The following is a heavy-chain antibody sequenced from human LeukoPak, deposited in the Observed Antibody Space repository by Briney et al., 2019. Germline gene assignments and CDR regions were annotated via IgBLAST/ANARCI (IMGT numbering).Heavy chain of an antibody. D-gene: IGHD6-13*01. V-gene: IGHV4-34*01. Sequence: PSETLSLTCAVYGGSFSGYYWSWIRQPPGKGLEWIGSIYYSGSTYYNPSLKSRVTISVDTSKNQFSLKLSSVTAADTAVYYCARDPGAVAAAGLDYWGQGTLVTVSS. CDR2: IYYSGST. CDR1: GGSFSGYY. CDR3: ARDPGAVAAAGLDY. J-gene: IGHJ4*02.